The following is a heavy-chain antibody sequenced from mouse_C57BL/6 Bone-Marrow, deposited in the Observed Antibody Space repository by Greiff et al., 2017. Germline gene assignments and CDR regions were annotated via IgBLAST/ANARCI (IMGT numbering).Heavy chain of an antibody. D-gene: IGHD2-5*01. V-gene: IGHV1-47*01. J-gene: IGHJ4*01. CDR1: GYTFTTYP. CDR3: AGGYSNSLYYAMDY. CDR2: FHPYNDDT. Sequence: QVQLKESGAELVKPGASVKMSCKASGYTFTTYPIEWMKQTHGTSLEWIGNFHPYNDDTTYNEKFKGKATLTVEKSSSTVYLELSRLTSDDSAVXYRAGGYSNSLYYAMDYWGQGTSVTVSS.